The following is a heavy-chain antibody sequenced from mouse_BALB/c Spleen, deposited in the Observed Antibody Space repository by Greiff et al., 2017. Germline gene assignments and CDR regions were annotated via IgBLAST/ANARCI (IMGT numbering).Heavy chain of an antibody. CDR3: ARAHYGNYETWFAY. CDR2: IRNKANGYTT. D-gene: IGHD2-1*01. V-gene: IGHV7-3*02. Sequence: DVQLVESGGGLVQPGGSLRLSCATSGFTFTDYYMSWVRQPPGKALEWLGFIRNKANGYTTEYSASVKGRFTISRDNSQSILYLQMNTLRAEDSATYYCARAHYGNYETWFAYWGQGTLVTVSA. CDR1: GFTFTDYY. J-gene: IGHJ3*01.